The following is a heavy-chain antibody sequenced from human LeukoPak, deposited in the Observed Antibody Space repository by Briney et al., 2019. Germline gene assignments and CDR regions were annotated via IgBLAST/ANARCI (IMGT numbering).Heavy chain of an antibody. CDR1: GFSFSDAW. Sequence: PGGSLRLSCAASGFSFSDAWMNWVRQAPGKGLEWVGHIRSKADGGTPDYIAPVKGRFTISRDDSKDTLYLQMNSLNTEDTAMYYCTTRSPARYCRDGACYSSADYWGQGTLVTVSS. V-gene: IGHV3-15*07. CDR3: TTRSPARYCRDGACYSSADY. D-gene: IGHD2-15*01. J-gene: IGHJ4*02. CDR2: IRSKADGGTP.